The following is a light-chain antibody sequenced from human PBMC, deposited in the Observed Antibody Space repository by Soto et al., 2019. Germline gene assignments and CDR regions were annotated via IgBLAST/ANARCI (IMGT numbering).Light chain of an antibody. J-gene: IGLJ1*01. CDR3: SSYTSSSKAYV. Sequence: LTQPASVSGSPGQSITISCTGTSSDVGVYNYVSWYQQHPGKAPKLMIYDVSNRPSGVSNRFSGSKSGNTASLSISGLQAEDEADYYCSSYTSSSKAYVFGTGTKVTVL. V-gene: IGLV2-14*01. CDR2: DVS. CDR1: SSDVGVYNY.